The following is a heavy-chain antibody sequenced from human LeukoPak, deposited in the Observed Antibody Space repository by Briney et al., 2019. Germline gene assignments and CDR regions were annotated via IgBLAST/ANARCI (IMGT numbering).Heavy chain of an antibody. Sequence: GASVKVSCKASGYTFTNNYLHWVRQAPGQGLEWMGMIYPRDGSTSYAQNFQGRVTVTRDTSTTTVHMELRGLRSEDTAVYYCARAGGLHIAVAPIDCWGRGTLVTVSS. CDR2: IYPRDGST. J-gene: IGHJ4*02. CDR3: ARAGGLHIAVAPIDC. D-gene: IGHD6-19*01. V-gene: IGHV1-46*01. CDR1: GYTFTNNY.